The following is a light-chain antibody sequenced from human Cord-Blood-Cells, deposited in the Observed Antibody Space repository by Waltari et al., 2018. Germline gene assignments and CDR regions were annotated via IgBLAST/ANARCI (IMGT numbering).Light chain of an antibody. CDR2: DAS. CDR3: QQYNSYSYT. CDR1: QSISSW. V-gene: IGKV1-5*01. J-gene: IGKJ2*01. Sequence: DIQMTQSTSTLSASVGDRVTITCRASQSISSWWAWYQQKPGKAPKLLIYDASSLESGVPSRFGGSGSGTEFTLTISSLQPDDFATYYCQQYNSYSYTFGQGTKLEIK.